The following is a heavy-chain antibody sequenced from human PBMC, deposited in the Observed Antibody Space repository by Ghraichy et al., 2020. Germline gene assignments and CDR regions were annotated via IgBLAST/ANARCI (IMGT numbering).Heavy chain of an antibody. D-gene: IGHD2-8*01. Sequence: ASVKVSCKASGYTFTGYGITWVRQAPGQGLEWKGWINTYNGNTNYAQNFQGRVTMTTDTSTSTAYMELRSLRSDDTAVYYCTRGGWGLMGVFDYWGQGTLVTVSS. CDR1: GYTFTGYG. CDR2: INTYNGNT. J-gene: IGHJ4*02. CDR3: TRGGWGLMGVFDY. V-gene: IGHV1-18*04.